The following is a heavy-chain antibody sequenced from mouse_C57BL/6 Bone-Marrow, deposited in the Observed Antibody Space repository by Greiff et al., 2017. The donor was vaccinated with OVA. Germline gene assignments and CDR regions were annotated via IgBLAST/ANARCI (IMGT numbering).Heavy chain of an antibody. CDR3: TTRGYYRFAY. V-gene: IGHV14-4*01. D-gene: IGHD2-3*01. CDR2: IDPENGDT. J-gene: IGHJ3*01. Sequence: EVQLQESGAELVRPGASVKLSCTASGFNIKDDYMHWVKQRPEQGLEWIGWIDPENGDTEYASKFQGKATITADTSSNTAYLQLSSLTSEDTAVYYCTTRGYYRFAYWGQGTLGTVSA. CDR1: GFNIKDDY.